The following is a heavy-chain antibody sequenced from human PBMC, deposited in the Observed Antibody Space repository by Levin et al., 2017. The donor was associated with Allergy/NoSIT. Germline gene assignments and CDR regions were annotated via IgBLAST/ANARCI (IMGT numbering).Heavy chain of an antibody. CDR2: IKSKIDGGTT. V-gene: IGHV3-15*01. D-gene: IGHD2/OR15-2a*01. CDR3: TTPLGLLRDYYYYGTDV. Sequence: GESLKISCAASGFTFSYAWMSWVRQAPGKGLEWVGRIKSKIDGGTTDYAAPVKGRFTISRDDSKNTLFLQMNSLKTADTAVYYCTTPLGLLRDYYYYGTDVWGQGTTVTVSS. J-gene: IGHJ6*02. CDR1: GFTFSYAW.